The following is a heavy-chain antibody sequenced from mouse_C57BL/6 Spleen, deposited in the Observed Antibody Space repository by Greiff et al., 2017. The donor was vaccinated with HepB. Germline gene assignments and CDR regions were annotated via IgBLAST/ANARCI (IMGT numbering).Heavy chain of an antibody. J-gene: IGHJ1*03. D-gene: IGHD1-1*01. Sequence: VQLKQSGPELVKPGASVKIPCKASGYTFTDYNMDWVKQSHGKSLEWIGDINPNNGGTIYNQKFKGKATLTVDKSSSTAYMELRSLTSEDTAVYYCARSGYYGSSSWYFDVWGTGTTVTVSS. CDR2: INPNNGGT. CDR1: GYTFTDYN. CDR3: ARSGYYGSSSWYFDV. V-gene: IGHV1-18*01.